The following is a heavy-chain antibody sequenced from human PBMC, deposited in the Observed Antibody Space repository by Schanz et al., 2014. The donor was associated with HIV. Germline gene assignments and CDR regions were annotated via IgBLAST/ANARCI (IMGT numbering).Heavy chain of an antibody. Sequence: EVHLVESGGGLVQPGGSLRLSCVASGSTFTTYYMSWVRQAPGKGLEWVANIKEDGAGEYYVGSVKGRFTISRDNVKNSVALQMHKLGARDTALYFWWRDFGSAFAGSGYEDWFATWGQGTLVTVSS. D-gene: IGHD3-22*01. CDR1: GSTFTTYY. CDR3: WRDFGSAFAGSGYEDWFAT. V-gene: IGHV3-7*01. CDR2: IKEDGAGE. J-gene: IGHJ5*02.